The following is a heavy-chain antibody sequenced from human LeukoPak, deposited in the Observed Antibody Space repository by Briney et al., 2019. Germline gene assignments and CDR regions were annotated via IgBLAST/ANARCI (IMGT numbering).Heavy chain of an antibody. V-gene: IGHV4-59*01. D-gene: IGHD6-13*01. CDR3: ARVLAAAAYIDY. CDR1: GGSISSYY. J-gene: IGHJ4*02. CDR2: IYYSGST. Sequence: SETLSLTCTVSGGSISSYYWSWIRQPPGKGLEWIGYIYYSGSTNYNPSLKSRVTISVDTSKNQFSLKLSSATAADTAVYYCARVLAAAAYIDYWGQGTLVTVSS.